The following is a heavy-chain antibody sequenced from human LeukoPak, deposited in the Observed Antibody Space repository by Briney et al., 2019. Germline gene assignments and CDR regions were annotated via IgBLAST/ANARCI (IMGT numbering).Heavy chain of an antibody. V-gene: IGHV3-23*01. J-gene: IGHJ4*02. Sequence: GGSLRLSCAASGFTFSSYAMSWVRQAPGKGPEWVSAISGSGGSTYYADSVKGRFTISRDNSKNTLYLQMNSLRAEDTAVYYCAKGYFYYDSSGYATFDYWGQGTLVTVSS. D-gene: IGHD3-22*01. CDR3: AKGYFYYDSSGYATFDY. CDR1: GFTFSSYA. CDR2: ISGSGGST.